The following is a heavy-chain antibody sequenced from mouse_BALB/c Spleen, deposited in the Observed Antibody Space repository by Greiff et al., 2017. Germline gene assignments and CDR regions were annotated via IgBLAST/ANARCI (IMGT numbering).Heavy chain of an antibody. CDR1: GYTFTSYT. V-gene: IGHV1-4*01. CDR3: ARGGYSFEY. J-gene: IGHJ2*01. Sequence: QVQLLQSGAELAKPGASLKLSCTASGYTFTSYTMHWVKQSPGQGLEWIGYINTSSGYTNYNQTVKDQTTLTADKSSSTAYLQLSRLSSEDSAVYYWARGGYSFEYWGQRTTLTVSS. CDR2: INTSSGYT.